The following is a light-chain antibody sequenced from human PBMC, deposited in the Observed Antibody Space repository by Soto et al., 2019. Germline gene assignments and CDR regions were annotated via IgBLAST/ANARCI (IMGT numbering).Light chain of an antibody. CDR2: GAS. J-gene: IGKJ3*01. CDR1: ETISSHY. Sequence: EIVLMQSPDTLSLSPGERATLSCRASETISSHYIAWDQQKPGQAPRLLIFGASTRATGIPDRFSGSWSGTDFTLTISRLEPEDFAVYYCQNFGDSPFTFGPGTKVDIK. V-gene: IGKV3-20*01. CDR3: QNFGDSPFT.